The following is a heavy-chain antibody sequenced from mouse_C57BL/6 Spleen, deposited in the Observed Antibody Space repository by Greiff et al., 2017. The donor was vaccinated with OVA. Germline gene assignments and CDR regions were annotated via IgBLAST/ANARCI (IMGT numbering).Heavy chain of an antibody. V-gene: IGHV1-19*01. Sequence: EVKLKESGPVLVKPGASVKMSCKASGYTFTDYYMNWVKQSHGKSLEWIGVINPYNGGTSYNQKFKGKATLTVDKSSSTAYMELNSLTSEDSAVYYCALGYYAEFAYWGQGTLVTVSA. CDR1: GYTFTDYY. J-gene: IGHJ3*01. D-gene: IGHD2-3*01. CDR3: ALGYYAEFAY. CDR2: INPYNGGT.